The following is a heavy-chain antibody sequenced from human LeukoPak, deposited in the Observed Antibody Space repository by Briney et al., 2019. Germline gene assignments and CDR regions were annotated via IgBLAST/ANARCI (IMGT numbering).Heavy chain of an antibody. CDR2: IIPIFGTA. J-gene: IGHJ3*02. D-gene: IGHD3-22*01. CDR3: AREGSSGYGAFDI. Sequence: GASVKVSYKASGGTFSSYAISWVRQAPGQGLEWMGGIIPIFGTANYAQKFQGRVTITADESTSTAYMELSSLRSEDTAVYYCAREGSSGYGAFDIWGQGTMVTVSS. CDR1: GGTFSSYA. V-gene: IGHV1-69*13.